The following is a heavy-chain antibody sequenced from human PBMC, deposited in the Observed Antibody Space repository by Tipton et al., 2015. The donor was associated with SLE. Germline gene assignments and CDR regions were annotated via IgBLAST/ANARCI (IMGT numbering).Heavy chain of an antibody. CDR3: ARTQYTFGGVIAPFDY. CDR2: INHSGST. D-gene: IGHD3-16*02. CDR1: GGSFSGYY. V-gene: IGHV4-34*01. J-gene: IGHJ4*02. Sequence: TLSLTCAVYGGSFSGYYWSWTRQSPGKGLEWIGEINHSGSTNYNPSLKSRVTISVDTSKNQFSLKLSSVTAADTAVYYCARTQYTFGGVIAPFDYWGQGTLVTVSS.